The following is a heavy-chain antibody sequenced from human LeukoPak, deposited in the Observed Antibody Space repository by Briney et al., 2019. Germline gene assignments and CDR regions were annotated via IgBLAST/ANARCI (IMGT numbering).Heavy chain of an antibody. V-gene: IGHV3-9*03. D-gene: IGHD1-26*01. CDR3: AGGSGNYYGFDY. J-gene: IGHJ4*02. CDR2: ISWNSGSI. CDR1: GFTFDDYA. Sequence: GRSLRLSCAASGFTFDDYAMHWVRQAPGKGLEWVSGISWNSGSIGYADSVKGRFTISRDNAKNSLYLQMNSLRAEDMALYYCAGGSGNYYGFDYWGQGTLVTVSS.